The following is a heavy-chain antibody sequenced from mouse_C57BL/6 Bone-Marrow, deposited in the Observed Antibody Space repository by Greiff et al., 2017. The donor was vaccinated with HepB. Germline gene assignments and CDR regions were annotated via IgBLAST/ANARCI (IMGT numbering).Heavy chain of an antibody. CDR1: GFTFSDYG. J-gene: IGHJ3*01. CDR2: ISSGSSTI. CDR3: ARSKGAWFAC. V-gene: IGHV5-17*01. Sequence: EVKVEESGGGLVKPGGSLKLSCAASGFTFSDYGMHWVRQAPEKGLEWVAYISSGSSTIYYADTVKGRFTISRDNAKNTLFLQLTSLRSEDTAMYYCARSKGAWFACWGQGTLVTVSA.